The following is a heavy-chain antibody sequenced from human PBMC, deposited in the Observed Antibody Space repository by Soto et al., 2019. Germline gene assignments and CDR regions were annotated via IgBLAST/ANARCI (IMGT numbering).Heavy chain of an antibody. V-gene: IGHV4-34*01. CDR1: GGSFSGYY. Sequence: TSETLSLTCAVYGGSFSGYYWIWIRQPPGKGLEWIGEINHSGSTNYNPSLKSRVTISVDTSKNQFSLKLSSVTAADTAVYYCASTTAAGTPRDYWGQGTLVTVSS. CDR3: ASTTAAGTPRDY. D-gene: IGHD6-13*01. J-gene: IGHJ4*02. CDR2: INHSGST.